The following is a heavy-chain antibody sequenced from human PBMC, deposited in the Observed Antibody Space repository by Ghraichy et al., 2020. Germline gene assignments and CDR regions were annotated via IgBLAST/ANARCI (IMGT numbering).Heavy chain of an antibody. CDR3: ARNLYGITASYYYYGMDV. CDR2: ISSSSSSI. Sequence: GGSLRLSCAASGFTFSSYSMNWVRQAPGKGLEWVSSISSSSSSIYYADSLKGRFTISRDNAKNSLYLQMNSLRADDTALYYCARNLYGITASYYYYGMDVWDQGTTVTVSS. J-gene: IGHJ6*02. V-gene: IGHV3-21*01. D-gene: IGHD1-20*01. CDR1: GFTFSSYS.